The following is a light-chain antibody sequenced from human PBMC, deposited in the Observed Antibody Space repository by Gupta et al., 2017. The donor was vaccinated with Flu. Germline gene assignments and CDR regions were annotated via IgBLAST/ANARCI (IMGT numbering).Light chain of an antibody. CDR2: AAS. CDR3: QQYYSYPCT. CDR1: QGISSY. V-gene: IGKV1-8*01. Sequence: GDSVTITCRASQGISSYLAWYQQKPGKAPKLLIYAASTLQSGVPSRFSGSGSGTDFTLTISCLQSEDFATYYCQQYYSYPCTFGPGTKVDIK. J-gene: IGKJ3*01.